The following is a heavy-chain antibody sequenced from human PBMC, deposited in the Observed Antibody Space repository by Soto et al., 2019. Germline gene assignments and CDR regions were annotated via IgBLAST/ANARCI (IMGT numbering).Heavy chain of an antibody. CDR3: ATAPIYSSSSRSAFDI. CDR2: FDPEDGET. D-gene: IGHD6-6*01. CDR1: GYTLTELS. J-gene: IGHJ3*02. Sequence: ASVKVSCKVSGYTLTELSMHWVRQAPGKGLEWMGGFDPEDGETIYAQKFQGRVTMTEDTSTDTAYMELSSLRSEDTAVYYCATAPIYSSSSRSAFDIWGQGTMVTVSS. V-gene: IGHV1-24*01.